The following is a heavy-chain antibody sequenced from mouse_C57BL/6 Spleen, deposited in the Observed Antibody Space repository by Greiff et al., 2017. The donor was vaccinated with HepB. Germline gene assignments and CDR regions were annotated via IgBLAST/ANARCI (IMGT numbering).Heavy chain of an antibody. V-gene: IGHV1-69*01. D-gene: IGHD4-1*01. CDR1: GYTFTSYW. CDR3: ARELTGTRFDY. J-gene: IGHJ2*01. CDR2: IDPSDSYT. Sequence: QVQLQQPGAELVMPGASVKLSCKASGYTFTSYWMHWVKQRPGQGLEWIGEIDPSDSYTNYHQKFKGKSTLTVDKSSSTAYMQLSSLTSEDSAVYYCARELTGTRFDYWGQGTTLTVSS.